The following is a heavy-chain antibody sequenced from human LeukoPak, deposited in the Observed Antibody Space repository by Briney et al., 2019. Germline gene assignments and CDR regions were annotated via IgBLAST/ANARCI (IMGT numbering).Heavy chain of an antibody. Sequence: SQTLSLTCAISGDSVSSNSVTWNWIRQSPSRGLEWLGRTYYRSTWYNDYAVSVRGRITVNPDTSKNQFSLHLKSVTPEDTAVYNCARRRTQYPCFDPWGREILVPVSS. J-gene: IGHJ5*02. CDR1: GDSVSSNSVT. CDR3: ARRRTQYPCFDP. V-gene: IGHV6-1*01. CDR2: TYYRSTWYN. D-gene: IGHD2-2*01.